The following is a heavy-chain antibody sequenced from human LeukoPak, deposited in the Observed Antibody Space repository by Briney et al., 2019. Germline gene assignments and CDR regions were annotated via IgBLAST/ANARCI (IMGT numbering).Heavy chain of an antibody. D-gene: IGHD3-10*01. CDR2: IYSGGST. Sequence: GGSLRLSCAASGFTVSSNCMSWVRQAPGKGLEWVSVIYSGGSTYYADSVKGRFTISRDNSKNTLYLQMNSLRAEDTAVYYCARDLYYYGSGRYSYYYYGMDVWGQGTTVTVSS. V-gene: IGHV3-66*01. CDR3: ARDLYYYGSGRYSYYYYGMDV. J-gene: IGHJ6*02. CDR1: GFTVSSNC.